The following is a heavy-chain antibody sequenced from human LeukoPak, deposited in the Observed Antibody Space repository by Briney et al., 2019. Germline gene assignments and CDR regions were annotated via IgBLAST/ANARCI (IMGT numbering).Heavy chain of an antibody. V-gene: IGHV4-61*02. CDR1: GGSVSSDNSY. CDR2: TYADGDS. J-gene: IGHJ4*02. Sequence: SETLSLICTVSGGSVSSDNSYWNWIRQPAGKGLEWIGRTYADGDSTYNPSLKSRVTISVDTSKNQLSLRLTSMTAADTAVYYCARGYYYRTWGQGTLVTVSS. D-gene: IGHD3-10*01. CDR3: ARGYYYRT.